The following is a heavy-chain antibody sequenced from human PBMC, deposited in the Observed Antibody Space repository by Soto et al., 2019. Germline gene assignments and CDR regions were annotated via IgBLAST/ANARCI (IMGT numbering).Heavy chain of an antibody. V-gene: IGHV4-59*08. Sequence: QVQLQESGPGLVKPSETLSLTCTVSGGSISSYYWSWIRQPPGKGLEWIGYIYYSGGTNYNPSLKSRVTISVATSKNQFPLKPSSVTAADTAVYYCARSYGDYFDFWGQGTLVTVSS. D-gene: IGHD4-17*01. J-gene: IGHJ4*02. CDR3: ARSYGDYFDF. CDR1: GGSISSYY. CDR2: IYYSGGT.